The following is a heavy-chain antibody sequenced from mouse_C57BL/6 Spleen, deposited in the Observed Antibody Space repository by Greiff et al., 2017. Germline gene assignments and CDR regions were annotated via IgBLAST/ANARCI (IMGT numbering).Heavy chain of an antibody. D-gene: IGHD2-4*01. Sequence: EVQGVESGGGLVQPKGSLKLSCAASGFSFNTYAMNWVRQAPGKGLEWVARIRSKSNNYATYYADSVKDRFTISRDYSESMLYLQMNNLKTADAAMYYCVEDDYDDAMDYWGQGTSVTVSS. J-gene: IGHJ4*01. CDR2: IRSKSNNYAT. V-gene: IGHV10-1*01. CDR1: GFSFNTYA. CDR3: VEDDYDDAMDY.